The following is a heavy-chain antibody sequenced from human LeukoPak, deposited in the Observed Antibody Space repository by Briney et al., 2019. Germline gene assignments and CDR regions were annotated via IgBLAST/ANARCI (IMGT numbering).Heavy chain of an antibody. D-gene: IGHD6-13*01. V-gene: IGHV4-34*01. CDR2: INHSGST. CDR1: GGSFSGYY. CDR3: ARGGAAAGGDY. Sequence: SETLSLTCAVYGGSFSGYYWSWIRKPPGKGLEWIGEINHSGSTNYNPSLKSRVTISVDTSKNQFSLKLSSVTAADTAAYYCARGGAAAGGDYWGQGTLVTVSS. J-gene: IGHJ4*02.